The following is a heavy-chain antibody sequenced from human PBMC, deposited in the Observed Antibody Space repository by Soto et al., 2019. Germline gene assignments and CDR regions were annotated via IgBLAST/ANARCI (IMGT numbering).Heavy chain of an antibody. D-gene: IGHD6-19*01. CDR3: ARGPRLEQWLIMY. Sequence: EVQLVESGGGLVKPGGSLRLSCAASGFTFSSYSMNWVRQAPGKGLEWVSSISSSSSYIYYADSVKGRFTISRDNAKNSWYLQMNSLRAEDAAVYYCARGPRLEQWLIMYWGQGTLVTVSS. J-gene: IGHJ4*02. V-gene: IGHV3-21*01. CDR2: ISSSSSYI. CDR1: GFTFSSYS.